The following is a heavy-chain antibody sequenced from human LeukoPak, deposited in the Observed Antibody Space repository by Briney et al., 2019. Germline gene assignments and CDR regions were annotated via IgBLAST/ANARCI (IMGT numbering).Heavy chain of an antibody. CDR1: GYSFTSYW. V-gene: IGHV5-51*01. CDR3: ARQVEYSSSSGGYYYYYYMDV. Sequence: GESLKISCKGSGYSFTSYWIGWVRQMPGKGLEWMGIIYPGDSDTRYSPSFQGQVTTSADKSISTAYLQWSSLKASDTAMYYCARQVEYSSSSGGYYYYYYMDVWGKGTTVTVSS. CDR2: IYPGDSDT. D-gene: IGHD6-6*01. J-gene: IGHJ6*03.